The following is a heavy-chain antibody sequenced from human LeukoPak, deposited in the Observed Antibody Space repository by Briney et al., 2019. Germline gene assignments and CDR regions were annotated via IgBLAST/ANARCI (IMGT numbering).Heavy chain of an antibody. V-gene: IGHV1-2*06. D-gene: IGHD3-10*01. Sequence: GASVKVSCKASGYTFTSYYMHWVRQAPGQGLEWMGRINPNSGGTNYAQKFQGRVTMTRDTSISTAYMELSRLRSDDTAVYYCARVFRVPYDAFDIWGQGTMVTVSS. CDR3: ARVFRVPYDAFDI. J-gene: IGHJ3*02. CDR1: GYTFTSYY. CDR2: INPNSGGT.